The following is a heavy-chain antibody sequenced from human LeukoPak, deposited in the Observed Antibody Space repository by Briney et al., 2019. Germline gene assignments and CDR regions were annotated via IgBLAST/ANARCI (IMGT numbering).Heavy chain of an antibody. V-gene: IGHV3-21*01. CDR2: ISSSSSYI. CDR3: ARGGTYQPLLGY. J-gene: IGHJ4*02. CDR1: GFTFSSFS. Sequence: GGPLNLSCQAPGFTFSSFSMNWVPRPPGKGLKWVSSISSSSSYIYYADSVKGRFTISRDNAKNSLYLQMNSLRAEDTAVYYCARGGTYQPLLGYWGQGTLVTVSS. D-gene: IGHD2-2*01.